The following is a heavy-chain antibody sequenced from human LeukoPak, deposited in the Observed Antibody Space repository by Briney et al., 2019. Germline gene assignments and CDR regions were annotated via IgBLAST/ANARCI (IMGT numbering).Heavy chain of an antibody. V-gene: IGHV1-69-2*01. D-gene: IGHD1-26*01. J-gene: IGHJ4*02. CDR2: VDPEDGYT. CDR3: AAPTASGSYS. CDR1: GYTFTDFY. Sequence: ASVKVSCKASGYTFTDFYIHWVQQAPGKGPEWMGRVDPEDGYTIYAEKFQGRVTITADTSTDTAYLDLSTLTSDDTAVYYCAAPTASGSYSWGQGILVTVSS.